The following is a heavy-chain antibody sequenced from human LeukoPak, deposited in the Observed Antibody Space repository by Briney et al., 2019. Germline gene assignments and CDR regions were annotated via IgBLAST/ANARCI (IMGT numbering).Heavy chain of an antibody. CDR2: LFPSSGVT. J-gene: IGHJ4*02. CDR1: GYTLTTYT. D-gene: IGHD2-15*01. V-gene: IGHV1-46*01. CDR3: ARGPCRGRSCYSFDY. Sequence: ASVKVSCKASGYTLTTYTIHWVRQAPGQGLEWMSRLFPSSGVTSYAQEFQGRVTVTMDTSTGTIYMELSSLRSEDTAVYYCARGPCRGRSCYSFDYWGQGTLVTVSS.